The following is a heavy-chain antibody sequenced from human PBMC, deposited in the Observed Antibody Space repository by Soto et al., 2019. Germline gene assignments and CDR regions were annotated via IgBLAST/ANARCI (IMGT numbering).Heavy chain of an antibody. J-gene: IGHJ5*02. CDR3: ARDAGPAAILAWFDP. D-gene: IGHD2-2*01. CDR1: SVSISSSNW. CDR2: IYHSGST. V-gene: IGHV4-4*02. Sequence: QVQLQESGPGLVKPSGTLSLTCAVSSVSISSSNWWSWVRQPPGKGLEWIGEIYHSGSTNYSPSLNSRVTRSVDKSKNQFSRKLSSVTAADTAVYYCARDAGPAAILAWFDPWGQGTLVTVSS.